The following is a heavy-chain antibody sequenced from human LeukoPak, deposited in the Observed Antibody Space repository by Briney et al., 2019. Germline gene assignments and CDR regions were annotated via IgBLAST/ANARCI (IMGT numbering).Heavy chain of an antibody. D-gene: IGHD3-10*01. J-gene: IGHJ5*02. V-gene: IGHV4-34*01. CDR3: ARAPGSGSYFRFDP. CDR2: INHSGST. Sequence: SETLSLTCAVYGGSFSGYYWSWIRQPPGKGLEWIGEINHSGSTNYNPSLKSRVTISVDTSKNQFSLKLSSVTAADTAVYYCARAPGSGSYFRFDPWGQGTLVTVSS. CDR1: GGSFSGYY.